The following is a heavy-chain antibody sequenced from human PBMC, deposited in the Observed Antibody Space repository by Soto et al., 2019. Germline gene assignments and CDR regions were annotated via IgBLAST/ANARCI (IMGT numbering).Heavy chain of an antibody. CDR1: GGSISSSSYY. J-gene: IGHJ4*02. CDR2: IYYSGST. Sequence: ETLSLTCTVSGGSISSSSYYWGWIRQPPGKGLEWIGSIYYSGSTYYNPSLKSRVTISVDTSKNQFSLKLSSVTAAVTAVFYFARHVTVAGIFLPEDYFDYWGQGTLVTVSS. CDR3: ARHVTVAGIFLPEDYFDY. D-gene: IGHD6-19*01. V-gene: IGHV4-39*01.